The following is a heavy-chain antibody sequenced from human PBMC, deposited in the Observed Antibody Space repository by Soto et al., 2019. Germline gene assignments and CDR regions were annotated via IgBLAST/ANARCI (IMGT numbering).Heavy chain of an antibody. CDR3: ARDETGDSYYYYYGMDV. V-gene: IGHV1-69*01. D-gene: IGHD7-27*01. J-gene: IGHJ6*02. CDR1: GGTFNTYN. CDR2: IIPIFGTT. Sequence: QVQLVQSGAEVKKPGSSVKVSCKASGGTFNTYNINWVRQAPGQGLEWMGGIIPIFGTTNYAQRFQGRVTITADDSTSTAYMEVSTLRSEDTAVYYCARDETGDSYYYYYGMDVWGQGTTVTVTS.